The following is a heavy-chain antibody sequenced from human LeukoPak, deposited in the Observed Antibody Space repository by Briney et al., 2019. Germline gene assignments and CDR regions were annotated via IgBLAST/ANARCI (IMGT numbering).Heavy chain of an antibody. V-gene: IGHV3-48*02. CDR2: ISSSTKTI. J-gene: IGHJ2*01. CDR1: GFPFSTYS. Sequence: PGGSLRLSCTASGFPFSTYSMNWVRQAPGKGLEWISYISSSTKTIYYADSVRDRFTISRDNGETSLFLQMTSLRDDDTAVYYCARDRYGDSVALDFWYFDLWGRGTLVTVSS. D-gene: IGHD4-17*01. CDR3: ARDRYGDSVALDFWYFDL.